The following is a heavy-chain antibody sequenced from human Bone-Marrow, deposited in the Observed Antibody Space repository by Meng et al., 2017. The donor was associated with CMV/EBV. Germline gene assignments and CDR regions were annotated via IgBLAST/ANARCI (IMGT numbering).Heavy chain of an antibody. CDR1: GFTFSSYG. Sequence: GESLKISCAASGFTFSSYGMHWVRQAPGKGLEWVAVIWYDGSNKYYADPVKGRFTISRDNSKNTLYLQMNSLRAEDTAVYYCAKDLAVAGIYYYYYGMDVWGQGTTVTVSS. CDR3: AKDLAVAGIYYYYYGMDV. V-gene: IGHV3-33*06. CDR2: IWYDGSNK. D-gene: IGHD6-19*01. J-gene: IGHJ6*02.